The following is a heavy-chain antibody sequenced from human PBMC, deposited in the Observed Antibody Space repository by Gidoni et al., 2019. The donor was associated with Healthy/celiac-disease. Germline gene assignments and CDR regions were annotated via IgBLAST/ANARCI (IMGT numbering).Heavy chain of an antibody. CDR2: INPSGGST. CDR1: GYTFTSYS. Sequence: QVQLVQSGAEVKKPGVSVKVSCKASGYTFTSYSMHWVRQAPGQGLEWMGIINPSGGSTSYAQKFQGRVTMTRDTSTSTVYMELSSLRSEDTAVYYCARGGEYGDSPMGYYYYGMDVWGQGTTVTVSS. J-gene: IGHJ6*02. V-gene: IGHV1-46*01. D-gene: IGHD4-17*01. CDR3: ARGGEYGDSPMGYYYYGMDV.